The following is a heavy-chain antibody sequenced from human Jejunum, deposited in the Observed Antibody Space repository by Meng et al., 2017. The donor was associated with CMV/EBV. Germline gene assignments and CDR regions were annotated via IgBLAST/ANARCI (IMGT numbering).Heavy chain of an antibody. CDR2: IYTSGST. J-gene: IGHJ4*02. D-gene: IGHD5-12*01. V-gene: IGHV4-4*07. CDR3: ARENSGYDY. CDR1: GCSISTYY. Sequence: QVRLPGAGPGLVKPSATPSLTCTVPGCSISTYYWTWIRQPAGKGLEWIGRIYTSGSTHYNPSLKSRVTMSVDTSKNQFSLKLSSVTAADTAVYYCARENSGYDYWGQGTLVTVSS.